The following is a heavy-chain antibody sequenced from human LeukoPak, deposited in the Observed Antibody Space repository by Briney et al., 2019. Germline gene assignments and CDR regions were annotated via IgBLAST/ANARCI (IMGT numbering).Heavy chain of an antibody. J-gene: IGHJ4*02. V-gene: IGHV3-43*01. CDR1: GFTFSSYA. CDR2: ISWDGGST. Sequence: GGSLRLSCAASGFTFSSYAMHWVRQAPGKGLEWVSLISWDGGSTYYADSVKGRFTISRDNGKNSLYLQMNSLRTEDTALYYCAKDKEVGATGYYFDYWGQGTLVTVSS. CDR3: AKDKEVGATGYYFDY. D-gene: IGHD1-26*01.